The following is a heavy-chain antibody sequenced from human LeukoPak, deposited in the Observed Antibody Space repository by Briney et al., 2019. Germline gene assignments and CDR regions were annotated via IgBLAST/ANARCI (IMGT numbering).Heavy chain of an antibody. CDR1: GFTFSSYE. J-gene: IGHJ4*02. CDR2: ISSSGSTI. D-gene: IGHD5-18*01. CDR3: ARGGYSYGVFDY. Sequence: GGSLRLSCAASGFTFSSYEMNWVRQAPGKGLEWVSYISSSGSTIYYADSVKGRFTISRDNAKNSLYLQMNSLRAEDTALYYCARGGYSYGVFDYWGQGTLVTVSS. V-gene: IGHV3-48*03.